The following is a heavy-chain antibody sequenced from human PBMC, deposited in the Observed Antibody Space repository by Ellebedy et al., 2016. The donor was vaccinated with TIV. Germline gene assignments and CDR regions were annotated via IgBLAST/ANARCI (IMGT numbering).Heavy chain of an antibody. Sequence: AASVKVSCKASGFTFTSSAMQWVRQARGQRLEWIGWIVVGSGNTNYAQKFQERITITRDMSTSTAYMELSSLRSEDTAVYYCAAPFDCGGDCTVGMDVWGQGTRVTVSS. V-gene: IGHV1-58*02. CDR2: IVVGSGNT. D-gene: IGHD2-21*02. CDR3: AAPFDCGGDCTVGMDV. CDR1: GFTFTSSA. J-gene: IGHJ6*02.